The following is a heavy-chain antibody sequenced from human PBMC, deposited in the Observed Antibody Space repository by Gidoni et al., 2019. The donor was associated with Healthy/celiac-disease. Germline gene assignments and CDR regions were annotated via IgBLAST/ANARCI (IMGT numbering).Heavy chain of an antibody. J-gene: IGHJ4*02. V-gene: IGHV3-21*01. CDR3: ARDHPGYSYGRGMDFDY. Sequence: EVQLVESGGGLVKPGGSLRLSCAASGFTFSTYRMNWVRQAPGKGLEWVSSISSSSSYIYYADSVKGRFTISRDNAKNSLYLQMNSLRAEDTAVYYCARDHPGYSYGRGMDFDYWGQGTLVTVSS. CDR2: ISSSSSYI. CDR1: GFTFSTYR. D-gene: IGHD5-18*01.